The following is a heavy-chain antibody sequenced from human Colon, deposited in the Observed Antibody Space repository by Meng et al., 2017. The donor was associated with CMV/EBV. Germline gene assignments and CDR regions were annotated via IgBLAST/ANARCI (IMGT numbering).Heavy chain of an antibody. Sequence: GGSLRLSCAASGFTFSSYGMHWVRQAPGKGLEWVAVIWYDGNDKFYADSVKGRFTISRDNSKNSLYLQMNSLRADDTAVYYCAKLGNYYDTSGYTIWGQGTPVTVSS. V-gene: IGHV3-33*03. J-gene: IGHJ4*02. CDR1: GFTFSSYG. D-gene: IGHD3-22*01. CDR2: IWYDGNDK. CDR3: AKLGNYYDTSGYTI.